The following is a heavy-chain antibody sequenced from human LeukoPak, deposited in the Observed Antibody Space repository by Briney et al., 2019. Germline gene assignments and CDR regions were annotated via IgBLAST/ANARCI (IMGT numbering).Heavy chain of an antibody. CDR1: GFTFSSYE. CDR3: ARDPYSGGYGADYYYYMDV. D-gene: IGHD1-26*01. CDR2: ITSSSSHT. Sequence: GGSLRLSCAASGFTFSSYEMNWVRQAPGQALEWVSSITSSSSHTFYADSVRGRYTIFRDNAQNSLYLQMDSLTAEDTAVYYCARDPYSGGYGADYYYYMDVWGKGTTVTVSS. V-gene: IGHV3-21*01. J-gene: IGHJ6*03.